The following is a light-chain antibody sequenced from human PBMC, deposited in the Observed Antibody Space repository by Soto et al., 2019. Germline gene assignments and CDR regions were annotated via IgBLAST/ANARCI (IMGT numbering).Light chain of an antibody. CDR2: DAS. V-gene: IGKV1-33*01. Sequence: DIQMTQSPSSLSASVGDRVTITCQASQDVRTYLNWYQQKPGQAPKLLIYDASNLETGVPSRFSGSGSGTDFTFTIRSLQPEDIGTYYCQQYDNRLTLGGGTKVDIK. CDR3: QQYDNRLT. CDR1: QDVRTY. J-gene: IGKJ4*01.